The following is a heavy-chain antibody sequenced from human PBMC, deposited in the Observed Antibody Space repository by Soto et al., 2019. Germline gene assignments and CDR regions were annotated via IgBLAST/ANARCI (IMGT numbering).Heavy chain of an antibody. V-gene: IGHV4-34*01. CDR1: GGSFSGYY. CDR2: INHSGST. CDR3: AREGGHYDFWSGYAARHKIDY. Sequence: ETLSLTCAVYGGSFSGYYWSWIRQPPGKGLEWIGEINHSGSTNYNPSLKSRVTISVDTSKNQFSLKLSSVTAADTAVYYCAREGGHYDFWSGYAARHKIDYWGQGTLVTVSS. J-gene: IGHJ4*02. D-gene: IGHD3-3*01.